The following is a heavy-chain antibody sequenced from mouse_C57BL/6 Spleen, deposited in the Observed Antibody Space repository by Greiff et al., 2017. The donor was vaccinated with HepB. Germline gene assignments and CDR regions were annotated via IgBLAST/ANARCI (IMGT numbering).Heavy chain of an antibody. V-gene: IGHV1-82*01. J-gene: IGHJ1*03. D-gene: IGHD2-1*01. CDR1: GYAFSSSW. CDR2: IYPGDGDT. CDR3: AGGGNDFDV. Sequence: QVQLKESGPELVKPGASVKISCKASGYAFSSSWMNWVKQRPGKGLEWIGRIYPGDGDTNYNGKFKGKATLTADKSSSTAYMQLSSLTSEDSAVYFCAGGGNDFDVWGTGTTVTVSS.